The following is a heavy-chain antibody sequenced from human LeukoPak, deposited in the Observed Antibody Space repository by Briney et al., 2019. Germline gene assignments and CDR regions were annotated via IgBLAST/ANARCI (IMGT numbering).Heavy chain of an antibody. V-gene: IGHV3-48*01. CDR2: ISSSSSNI. D-gene: IGHD6-6*01. J-gene: IGHJ4*02. CDR3: ARGGAARPDY. CDR1: GYPFSSYD. Sequence: PGGPLRLPCAASGYPFSSYDINWARQSGGKGREGLSYISSSSSNIIYADSVKGRFTNSRDNAKNSLYLQMNSLKAEDTAVYCCARGGAARPDYWGQGTLVTVSS.